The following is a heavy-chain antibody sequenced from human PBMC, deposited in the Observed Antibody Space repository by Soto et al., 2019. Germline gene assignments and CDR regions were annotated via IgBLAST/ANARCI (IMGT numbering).Heavy chain of an antibody. CDR1: GYTYTSYA. D-gene: IGHD3-16*01. CDR3: AREQSGEIMTMTDAFDI. CDR2: INAGDGDK. V-gene: IGHV1-3*01. J-gene: IGHJ3*02. Sequence: QVQLVQPGAEVKKPGASVKVSCEASGYTYTSYAIYRVRQAPGQRLEWMGWINAGDGDKQYSQRFQGRVTITRDTSANIAYMEVSSLRSADTALYYCAREQSGEIMTMTDAFDIWGQGTMVTVSS.